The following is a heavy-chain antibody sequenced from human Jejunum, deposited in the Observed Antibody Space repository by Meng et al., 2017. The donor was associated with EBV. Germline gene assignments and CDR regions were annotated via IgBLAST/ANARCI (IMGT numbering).Heavy chain of an antibody. J-gene: IGHJ4*02. CDR2: INTGNGNT. CDR1: AYTFNKYN. CDR3: ARVSYCYYQFHFDY. D-gene: IGHD3-22*01. V-gene: IGHV1-3*04. Sequence: VLLVQSGVELKVPVSSVKISCKSSAYTFNKYNLFWLRQPPGQRVQWLVGINTGNGNTKYSQKFQGRVTITIDTSASTAYVEVSSLSSEDTAVYYCARVSYCYYQFHFDYWGQGTLVTVSS.